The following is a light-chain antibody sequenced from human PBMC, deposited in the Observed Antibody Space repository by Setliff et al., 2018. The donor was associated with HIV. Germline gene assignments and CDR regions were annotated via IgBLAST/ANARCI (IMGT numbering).Light chain of an antibody. CDR1: SSNIGAGYN. CDR3: QCFDSSLSGHWV. J-gene: IGLJ3*02. Sequence: QSVLTQPPSVSAAPGQKVTISCSGSSSNIGAGYNVHWYQQFPGTAPKLVIYGNNNRPSGVPDRFSGSKSGTSASLAITGLQAEDEADYYCQCFDSSLSGHWVFGGGTKVTVL. CDR2: GNN. V-gene: IGLV1-40*01.